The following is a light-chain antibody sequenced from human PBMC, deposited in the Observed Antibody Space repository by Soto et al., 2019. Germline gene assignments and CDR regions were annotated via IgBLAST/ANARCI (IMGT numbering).Light chain of an antibody. CDR1: SSNIGNNY. CDR2: ENN. V-gene: IGLV1-51*02. Sequence: QSVLTQPPSVSAAPGQKVTISCSGSSSNIGNNYVSWYQQLPGTAPKLLIYENNKRPSGIPDRFSGSKSGTSATLGITGLQTGDEADYYCETWDSSLSASCVFGPGTKVTVL. CDR3: ETWDSSLSASCV. J-gene: IGLJ1*01.